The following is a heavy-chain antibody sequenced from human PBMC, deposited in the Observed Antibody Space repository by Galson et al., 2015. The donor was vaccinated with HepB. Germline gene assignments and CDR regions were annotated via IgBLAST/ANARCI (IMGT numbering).Heavy chain of an antibody. J-gene: IGHJ4*02. Sequence: SLRLSCAASGFTFSNYWMTWVRQAPGKGLEWVANIKEDGRDKYYVDSVKGRFTISRDNTENSLYLQMNSLRAEDSAIYYCTRAPAGSLGDYWGQGTLVTVSS. V-gene: IGHV3-7*01. CDR1: GFTFSNYW. D-gene: IGHD3-10*01. CDR2: IKEDGRDK. CDR3: TRAPAGSLGDY.